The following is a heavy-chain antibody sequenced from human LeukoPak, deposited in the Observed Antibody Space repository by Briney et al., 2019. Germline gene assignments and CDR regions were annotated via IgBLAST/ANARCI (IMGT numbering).Heavy chain of an antibody. D-gene: IGHD3-3*01. CDR3: ARAQTLFWEFDGFDI. CDR2: IRTSGTTM. J-gene: IGHJ3*02. Sequence: GGSLRLSCAASGFTLSSYEMNWVRLAPGKGLEWVSHIRTSGTTMYYADSVKGRFTISRDNAENSVYLQMNSLRDEDTAVYSCARAQTLFWEFDGFDIWGRGTKVTVSS. CDR1: GFTLSSYE. V-gene: IGHV3-48*03.